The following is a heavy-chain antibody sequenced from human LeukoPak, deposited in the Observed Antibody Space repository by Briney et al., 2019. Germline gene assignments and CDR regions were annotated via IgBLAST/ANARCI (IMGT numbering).Heavy chain of an antibody. CDR2: IKSKTDGGTT. V-gene: IGHV3-15*01. J-gene: IGHJ4*02. D-gene: IGHD3-3*01. Sequence: GGSLRLSCAASGFTFSNAWMSWVRQAPGKGLEWVGRIKSKTDGGTTDYAAPVKGRFTISRDDSKNTLYLQMNSLKTEDTAVYYCTTENIPSWSGSSPHFDYWGQGTLVTVSS. CDR3: TTENIPSWSGSSPHFDY. CDR1: GFTFSNAW.